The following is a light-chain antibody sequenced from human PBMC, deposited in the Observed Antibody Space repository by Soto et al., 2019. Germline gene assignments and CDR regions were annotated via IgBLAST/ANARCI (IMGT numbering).Light chain of an antibody. J-gene: IGKJ3*01. CDR3: QHYDNSPFT. Sequence: FTLTPMNPSLSPGERATLSCRATVSVVSSYLAWYQLKPGQAPRLLIYGASSRATGIPDRFSGTGSGTDFTLTISRLEPEDFAVYYCQHYDNSPFTFGPGTKVDIK. CDR2: GAS. CDR1: VSVVSSY. V-gene: IGKV3-20*01.